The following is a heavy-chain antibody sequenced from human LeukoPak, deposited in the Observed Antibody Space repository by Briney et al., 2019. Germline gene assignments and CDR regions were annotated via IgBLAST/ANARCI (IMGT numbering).Heavy chain of an antibody. Sequence: SETLSLTCTVSGGSISSSSYYWGWIRQPPGKGLEWIGSIYYSGSTYYNPSLKSRVTISVDTSKNQFSLKLSSVTAADTAVYYCARDYGSGSYSEYNWFDPWGQGTLVTVSS. D-gene: IGHD3-10*01. CDR3: ARDYGSGSYSEYNWFDP. J-gene: IGHJ5*02. CDR2: IYYSGST. CDR1: GGSISSSSYY. V-gene: IGHV4-39*07.